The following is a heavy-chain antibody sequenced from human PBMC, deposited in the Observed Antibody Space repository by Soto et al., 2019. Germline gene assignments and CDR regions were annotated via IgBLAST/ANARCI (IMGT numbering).Heavy chain of an antibody. CDR1: GLTFSNYA. Sequence: EVRLLDSGGGLVKPGGSLRLSCATSGLTFSNYAMCWFRQAPGGGQEGVSSLSGSSSTTYYADSVRGRFTISRDRSKNTLYLQMSSLRAEDTALYYCAKNQERELPRVIDFWGQGTLVTVSS. J-gene: IGHJ4*02. CDR3: AKNQERELPRVIDF. CDR2: LSGSSSTT. V-gene: IGHV3-23*01. D-gene: IGHD1-7*01.